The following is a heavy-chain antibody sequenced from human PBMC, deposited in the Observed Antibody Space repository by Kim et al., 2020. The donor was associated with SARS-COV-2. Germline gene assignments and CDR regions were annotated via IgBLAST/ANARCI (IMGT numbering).Heavy chain of an antibody. CDR3: ARQRDSSGYHFDY. CDR2: IYYSGST. D-gene: IGHD3-22*01. Sequence: SETLSLTCTVSGGSISSSSYYWGWIRQPPGKGLEWIGSIYYSGSTYYNPSLKSRVTISVDTSKNQFSLKLSSVTAADTAVYYCARQRDSSGYHFDYWGQGTLVTVSS. V-gene: IGHV4-39*01. J-gene: IGHJ4*02. CDR1: GGSISSSSYY.